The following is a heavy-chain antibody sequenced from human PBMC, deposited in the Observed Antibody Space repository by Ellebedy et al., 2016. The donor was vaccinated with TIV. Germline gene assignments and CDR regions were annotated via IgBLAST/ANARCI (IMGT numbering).Heavy chain of an antibody. V-gene: IGHV3-30*01. D-gene: IGHD2-15*01. J-gene: IGHJ6*02. CDR1: GFTFSSYA. CDR2: ISYDGSNK. CDR3: ARDRFGYCSGGNCYPTYGMDV. Sequence: GESLKISCAASGFTFSSYAMHWVRQAPGKGLEWVAVISYDGSNKYYADSVKGRFTISRDNSKNTLYLQMNSLRAEDTAVYHCARDRFGYCSGGNCYPTYGMDVWGQGTTVTVSS.